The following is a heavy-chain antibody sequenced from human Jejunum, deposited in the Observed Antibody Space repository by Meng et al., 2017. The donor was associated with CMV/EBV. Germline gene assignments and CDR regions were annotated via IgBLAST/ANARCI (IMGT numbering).Heavy chain of an antibody. CDR3: ARVGTDYCHGY. Sequence: THHSYAISWVRQAPGQGLEWMGKIIPVLGVANYAQRFQGRVTLTADKSTSTVYMEMSSLRSEDTAVYYCARVGTDYCHGYWGQGTLVTGLL. J-gene: IGHJ4*02. CDR1: THHSYA. V-gene: IGHV1-69*04. CDR2: IIPVLGVA. D-gene: IGHD4-11*01.